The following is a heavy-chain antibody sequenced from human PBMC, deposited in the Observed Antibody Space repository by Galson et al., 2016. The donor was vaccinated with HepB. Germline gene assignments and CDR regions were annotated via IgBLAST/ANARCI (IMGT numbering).Heavy chain of an antibody. D-gene: IGHD1-26*01. CDR1: GYTFTTYA. CDR3: ARSGGTTAGDYFQH. J-gene: IGHJ1*01. CDR2: INTGNGNT. V-gene: IGHV1-3*04. Sequence: SVKVSCKASGYTFTTYAMHWVRQAPGQRLEWMGWINTGNGNTKYSQKFQGRVTITRDTSASTAYMDLSSLRSEDTAVYYCARSGGTTAGDYFQHWGQGTLVTVSS.